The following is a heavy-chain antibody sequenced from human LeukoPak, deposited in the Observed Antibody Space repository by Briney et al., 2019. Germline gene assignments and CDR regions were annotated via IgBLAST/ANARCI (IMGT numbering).Heavy chain of an antibody. Sequence: GASVKVSCKASGGTFSSYAISWVRQAPGQGLEWMGGIIPIFGTANYAQKFQGRVTITTDESTSTAYMELSSLRSEDTAVYYCARRWGVADDAFDIWGQGTMVTVSS. V-gene: IGHV1-69*05. CDR1: GGTFSSYA. CDR2: IIPIFGTA. D-gene: IGHD3-16*01. CDR3: ARRWGVADDAFDI. J-gene: IGHJ3*02.